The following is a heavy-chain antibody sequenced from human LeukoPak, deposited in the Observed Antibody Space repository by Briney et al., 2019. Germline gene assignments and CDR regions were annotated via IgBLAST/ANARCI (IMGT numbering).Heavy chain of an antibody. D-gene: IGHD6-19*01. J-gene: IGHJ4*02. CDR2: ISGSGGST. CDR1: GFTFSSYA. Sequence: GGSLRLSCAASGFTFSSYAMSWVRQAPGKGLELVSAISGSGGSTYYADSVKGRFTISRDNSKNTLYLHMNSLRAEETAVYYCAKDRGGVAGTWQRNWGFDYWGQGTLVTVSS. V-gene: IGHV3-23*01. CDR3: AKDRGGVAGTWQRNWGFDY.